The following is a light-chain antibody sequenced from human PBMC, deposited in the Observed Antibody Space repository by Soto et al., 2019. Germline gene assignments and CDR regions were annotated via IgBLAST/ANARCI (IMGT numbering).Light chain of an antibody. CDR1: QSIRFY. V-gene: IGKV3-11*01. J-gene: IGKJ5*01. Sequence: EIVLTQSPATLSLSPGERATLSCRASQSIRFYLTWYPHTPGQAPRILIYDASNTATGIPARFSGSGYGTDFTLTISSLEPEDFAVYYCQQRSNWPTFGQGTRLEIK. CDR3: QQRSNWPT. CDR2: DAS.